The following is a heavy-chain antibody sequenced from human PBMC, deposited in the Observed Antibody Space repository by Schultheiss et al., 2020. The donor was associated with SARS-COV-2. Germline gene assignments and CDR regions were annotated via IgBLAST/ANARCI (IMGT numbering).Heavy chain of an antibody. CDR3: ARGYYDFWSGYYFHYYYMDV. CDR2: TYYRSKWYN. Sequence: SQTLSLTCAISGDRVSRPLSSFPWIRRSPSRGLEWLGRTYYRSKWYNDYVLSVKSRITINPDTSKNQFSLKLSSVTAADTAVYYCARGYYDFWSGYYFHYYYMDVWGKGTTVTVSS. CDR1: GDRVSRPLSS. J-gene: IGHJ6*03. V-gene: IGHV6-1*01. D-gene: IGHD3-3*01.